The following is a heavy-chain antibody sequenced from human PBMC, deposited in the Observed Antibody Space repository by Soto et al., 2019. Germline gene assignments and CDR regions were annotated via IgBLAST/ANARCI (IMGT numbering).Heavy chain of an antibody. J-gene: IGHJ3*02. CDR1: GGSISSGGYY. D-gene: IGHD2-15*01. Sequence: PSETLSLTCTVSGGSISSGGYYWSWIRQHPGKGLEWIGYIYYSGSTYYNPSLKSRVTISVDTSKNQFSLKLSSVTAADTAVYYCARYILGYCSGGSCPRNAFDIWGQGTMVTVSS. V-gene: IGHV4-31*03. CDR3: ARYILGYCSGGSCPRNAFDI. CDR2: IYYSGST.